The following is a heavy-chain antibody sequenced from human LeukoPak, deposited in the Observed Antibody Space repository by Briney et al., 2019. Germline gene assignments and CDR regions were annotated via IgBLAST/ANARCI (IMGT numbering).Heavy chain of an antibody. D-gene: IGHD6-25*01. CDR3: ARDQRGYYFDY. CDR1: GFTVSSNY. CDR2: IYSGGST. Sequence: PGGSLRLSCAASGFTVSSNYMSWVRQAPGKGLEWVSVIYSGGSTYYADSVKGRFTISRDNSKNTLYLQMNSLRAEDTAVYYCARDQRGYYFDYWGQGTLVTVSS. V-gene: IGHV3-53*01. J-gene: IGHJ4*02.